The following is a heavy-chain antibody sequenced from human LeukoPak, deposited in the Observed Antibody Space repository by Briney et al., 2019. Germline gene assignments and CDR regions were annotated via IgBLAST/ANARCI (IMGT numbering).Heavy chain of an antibody. J-gene: IGHJ6*02. CDR3: ARGMEDYYDSSGYYYDYYYYGMDV. D-gene: IGHD3-22*01. Sequence: ASVKVSCKASGGTFSSYAISWVRQAPGQGLEWMGGIIPIFGTANYAQKFQGRVTITADESTSTAYMELSSLRSEDTAVCYCARGMEDYYDSSGYYYDYYYYGMDVWGQGTTVTVSS. CDR1: GGTFSSYA. V-gene: IGHV1-69*13. CDR2: IIPIFGTA.